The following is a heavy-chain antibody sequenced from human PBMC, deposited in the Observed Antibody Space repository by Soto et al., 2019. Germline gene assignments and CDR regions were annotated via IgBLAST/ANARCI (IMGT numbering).Heavy chain of an antibody. D-gene: IGHD4-17*01. V-gene: IGHV3-23*01. CDR3: AKDQYGSGDYGRFAF. CDR1: GFTFGAYA. Sequence: EVQLLESGGGLIQPGGSLRLSCAASGFTFGAYAMSWVRRGPGKGLEWVSSISTSGETTYYADSVKGRFTVSRDNSYNTLFLQRDSRRVDGAAIYYWAKDQYGSGDYGRFAFWGQGSLVTVSS. CDR2: ISTSGETT. J-gene: IGHJ4*02.